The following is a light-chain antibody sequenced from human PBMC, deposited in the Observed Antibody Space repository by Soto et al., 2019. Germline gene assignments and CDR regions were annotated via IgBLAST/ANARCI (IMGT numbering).Light chain of an antibody. CDR3: QQRSDWPPIT. CDR2: GAS. CDR1: QSARSN. V-gene: IGKV3-11*01. Sequence: ILMTQAPATLSVSPGYRVTLSCRSIQSARSNSACYQQKPGQTPRLLIYGASTRAPGIPARFSGSGSGTDFTLPISSLEPEDFAVYYCQQRSDWPPITFGQGTRLEIK. J-gene: IGKJ5*01.